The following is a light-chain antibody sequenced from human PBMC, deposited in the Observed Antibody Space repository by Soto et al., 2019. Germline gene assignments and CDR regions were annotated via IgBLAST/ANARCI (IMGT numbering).Light chain of an antibody. CDR1: SSNIGAGYD. CDR2: NNN. J-gene: IGLJ2*01. V-gene: IGLV1-40*01. Sequence: QPVLTQPPSVSGAPGQRVTISCTGSSSNIGAGYDVHWYQQLPGTAPKLLIYNNNRRPSGVPDRFSGSKSGTSASLAITGLQAEDEADYHCQSYDSSLSGSVFGGGTKLTVL. CDR3: QSYDSSLSGSV.